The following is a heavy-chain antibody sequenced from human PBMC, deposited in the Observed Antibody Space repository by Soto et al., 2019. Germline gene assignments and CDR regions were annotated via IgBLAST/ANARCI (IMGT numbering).Heavy chain of an antibody. V-gene: IGHV4-59*01. CDR1: GGSISSYY. D-gene: IGHD2-21*01. J-gene: IGHJ4*02. CDR2: IYYTGTT. Sequence: QVQLHESGPGLVKPSETMSLTCTVSGGSISSYYWGWMRQPPGKGLEWIGDIYYTGTTNYHPSLKSRVTIAITSKNQFSLNLSSVTAADTDVYYCAKSLFDGGGGLSADWGRGTLVTVSP. CDR3: AKSLFDGGGGLSAD.